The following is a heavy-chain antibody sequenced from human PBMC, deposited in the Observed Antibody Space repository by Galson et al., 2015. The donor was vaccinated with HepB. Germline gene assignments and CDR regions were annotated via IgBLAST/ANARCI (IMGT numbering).Heavy chain of an antibody. CDR3: SREDY. CDR2: INHNSGVT. V-gene: IGHV1-2*02. Sequence: SVKVSCKASGSTFTGYYIHWVRQAPGQGLEWMGWINHNSGVTVYAQKFQGRVTMTRDTSTSAVYMELSGLRSDDTAVYYCSREDYWGQGSLVTVSS. CDR1: GSTFTGYY. J-gene: IGHJ4*02.